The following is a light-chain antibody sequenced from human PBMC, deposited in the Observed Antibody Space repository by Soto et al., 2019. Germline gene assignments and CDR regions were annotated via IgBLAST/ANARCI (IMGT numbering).Light chain of an antibody. J-gene: IGKJ1*01. CDR3: QQYNSYGT. CDR2: SAS. CDR1: QGIATY. V-gene: IGKV1-9*01. Sequence: QLTQSPSSLSASIGDRVTITCRASQGIATYLAWYQQKPGQAPNLLIYSASTLQSGVPSRFSGGGSGTEFTLTISSLQPDDFATYYCQQYNSYGTFGQGTKVEIK.